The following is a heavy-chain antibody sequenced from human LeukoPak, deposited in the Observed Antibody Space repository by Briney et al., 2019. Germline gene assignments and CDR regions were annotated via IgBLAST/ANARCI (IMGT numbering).Heavy chain of an antibody. CDR1: GYTFTSYG. J-gene: IGHJ6*02. V-gene: IGHV1-69*13. CDR2: IIPIFGTA. CDR3: ARGNNYPPEYYYYYYGMDV. Sequence: ASVKVSCKASGYTFTSYGISWVRQAPGQGLEWMGGIIPIFGTANYAQKFQGRVTITADESTSTAYMELSSLRSEDTAVYYCARGNNYPPEYYYYYYGMDVWGQGTTVTVSS. D-gene: IGHD1-20*01.